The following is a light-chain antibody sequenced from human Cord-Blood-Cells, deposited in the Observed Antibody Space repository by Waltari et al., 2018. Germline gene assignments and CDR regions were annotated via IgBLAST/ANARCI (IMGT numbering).Light chain of an antibody. J-gene: IGLJ2*01. CDR2: DGS. CDR1: SSDVGGYNY. V-gene: IGLV2-14*01. CDR3: SSYTSSSTLV. Sequence: QSALTQPASVSGSPGQSITISCTGTSSDVGGYNYVSWYQQHPGNAPKLMIYDGSNRPAGVSKRFSGSKSGNTASLTISGLQAEDEADYYCSSYTSSSTLVFGGGTKLTVL.